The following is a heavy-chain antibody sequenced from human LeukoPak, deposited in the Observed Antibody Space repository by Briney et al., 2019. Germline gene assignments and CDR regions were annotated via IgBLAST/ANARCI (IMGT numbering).Heavy chain of an antibody. CDR3: ARGVGYYDSSGTIDY. J-gene: IGHJ4*02. V-gene: IGHV3-23*01. D-gene: IGHD3-22*01. Sequence: GGSLRLSCAASGFTFSSYAMSWVRQAPGKGLGWVSAISGSGGRTYYADSVKGRFTISRDNSKNTLYLQMNSLRAEDTAVYYCARGVGYYDSSGTIDYWGQGTLVTVSS. CDR2: ISGSGGRT. CDR1: GFTFSSYA.